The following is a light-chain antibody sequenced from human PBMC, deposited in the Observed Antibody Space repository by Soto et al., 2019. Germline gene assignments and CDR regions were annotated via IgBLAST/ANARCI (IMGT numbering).Light chain of an antibody. V-gene: IGKV3-20*01. Sequence: EIVLTQSPGTLSLSPGERATLSCRASQSVSSSYLAWYQQKPGQAPRLLIYGASSRATGIPDRFSGSGSGTDFTLTISSLPPDDFATYYCQQYNSYRTFGQGTKVDIK. CDR1: QSVSSSY. CDR2: GAS. CDR3: QQYNSYRT. J-gene: IGKJ1*01.